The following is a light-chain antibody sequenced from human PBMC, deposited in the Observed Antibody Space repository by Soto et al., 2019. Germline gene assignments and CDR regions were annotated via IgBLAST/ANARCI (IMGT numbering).Light chain of an antibody. CDR1: SSNIETNY. CDR2: RNN. CDR3: TAWDDSLSGGV. Sequence: QSVLTQPPSASGTPGQRVIIPCSGSSSNIETNYVYWYQQLPGTAPKLLIYRNNQRHSGVPDRFTGSKSGTSASLAISGLRSEDEADYYCTAWDDSLSGGVFGGGTKLTVL. J-gene: IGLJ3*02. V-gene: IGLV1-47*01.